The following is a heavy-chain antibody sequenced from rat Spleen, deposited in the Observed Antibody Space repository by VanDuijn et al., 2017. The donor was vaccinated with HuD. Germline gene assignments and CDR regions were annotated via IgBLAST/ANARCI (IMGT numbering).Heavy chain of an antibody. CDR2: ISYEGGNT. Sequence: EVQLVESGGGLVQPGRSLTLSCAASGFTFSDYYLVWVRQAPKKGLEWVASISYEGGNTYYGELVKGRFTISRDIAKSTLYLQMNSLRSEDTATYYCARPHSSHYVMDAWGQGASVTVSS. CDR1: GFTFSDYY. V-gene: IGHV5-22*01. J-gene: IGHJ4*01. CDR3: ARPHSSHYVMDA. D-gene: IGHD1-8*01.